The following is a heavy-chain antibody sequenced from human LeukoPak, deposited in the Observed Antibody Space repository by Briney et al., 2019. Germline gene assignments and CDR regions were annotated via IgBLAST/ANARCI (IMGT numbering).Heavy chain of an antibody. Sequence: PSETLSLTCAVYGGSFSGYYWSWIRQPPGKGLEWIGEINHSGSTNYNPSLKSRVTISVDTSKNQFSLKLSSVTAADTAVYYCARGVHDYVWGSYRRYYYYYMDVWGKGTTVTVSS. D-gene: IGHD3-16*02. CDR1: GGSFSGYY. V-gene: IGHV4-34*01. CDR2: INHSGST. CDR3: ARGVHDYVWGSYRRYYYYYMDV. J-gene: IGHJ6*03.